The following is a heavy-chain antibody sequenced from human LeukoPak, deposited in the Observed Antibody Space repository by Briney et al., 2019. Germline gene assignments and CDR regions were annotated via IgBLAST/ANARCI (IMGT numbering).Heavy chain of an antibody. CDR1: GGTFSSYA. V-gene: IGHV1-69*05. D-gene: IGHD6-13*01. CDR2: IIPIFGTA. J-gene: IGHJ4*02. CDR3: ARHEIAAAAHPDY. Sequence: SVKVSCKASGGTFSSYAISWVRQAPGQGLEWMGRIIPIFGTANYAQKFQGRVTITTDESTSTAYMELSSLRSEDTAVYYCARHEIAAAAHPDYWGQGTLVTVSS.